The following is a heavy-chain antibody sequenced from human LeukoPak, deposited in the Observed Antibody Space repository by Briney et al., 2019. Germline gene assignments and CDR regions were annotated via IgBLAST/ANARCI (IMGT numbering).Heavy chain of an antibody. CDR1: GYTFTGYY. V-gene: IGHV1-2*02. CDR2: INPNSGGT. J-gene: IGHJ4*02. Sequence: ASVKVSCKASGYTFTGYYMHWVRQAPGQGLEWMGWINPNSGGTNYAQKFQGRVTMTRDTSISTAYMELSRLRSDDTAVYYCAVNIVVVAAATRTEDDYWGQGTLVTVSS. D-gene: IGHD2-15*01. CDR3: AVNIVVVAAATRTEDDY.